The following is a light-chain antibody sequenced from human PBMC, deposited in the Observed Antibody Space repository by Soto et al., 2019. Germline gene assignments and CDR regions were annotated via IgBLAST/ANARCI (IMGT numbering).Light chain of an antibody. Sequence: ESVLTQSPGTLSLSPGERATLSCRASQSVSSSYLAWYQQKPGQAPRLLIYGASSRATGIPDRFSGSGSGTAFTLTISRLEPEDFAVYYCQQYGSSPFGPGTKVDIK. CDR3: QQYGSSP. CDR1: QSVSSSY. V-gene: IGKV3-20*01. J-gene: IGKJ3*01. CDR2: GAS.